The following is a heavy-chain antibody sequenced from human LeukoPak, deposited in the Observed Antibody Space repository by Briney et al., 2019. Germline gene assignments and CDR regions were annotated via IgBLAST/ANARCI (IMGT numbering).Heavy chain of an antibody. CDR2: ISGSGGST. CDR1: GFTFSSYA. J-gene: IGHJ6*02. CDR3: AADKYYYYGMDV. V-gene: IGHV3-23*01. Sequence: GGSLRLSCAASGFTFSSYAMSWVRQAPGKGLEWVSAISGSGGSTYYADSVKGRFTISRDNSKNTLYLQMNSLRAEDTAVYYCAADKYYYYGMDVWGQGTTVTVSS.